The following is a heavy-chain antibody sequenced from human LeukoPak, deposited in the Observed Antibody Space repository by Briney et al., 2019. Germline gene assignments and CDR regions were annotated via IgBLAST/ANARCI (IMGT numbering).Heavy chain of an antibody. CDR2: IIPIFGTA. CDR1: GGTFSSYA. J-gene: IGHJ5*02. CDR3: AGANWNYGSNWFDP. V-gene: IGHV1-69*05. D-gene: IGHD1-7*01. Sequence: SVKVSFKASGGTFSSYAISWVRQAPGQGLEWMGGIIPIFGTANYAQKFQGRVTITTDESTSTAYMELSSLRSEDTAVYYCAGANWNYGSNWFDPWGQGTLVTVSS.